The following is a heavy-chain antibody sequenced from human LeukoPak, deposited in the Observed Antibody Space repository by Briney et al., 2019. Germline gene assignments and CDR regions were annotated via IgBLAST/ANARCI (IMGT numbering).Heavy chain of an antibody. CDR1: GFTFSSYA. D-gene: IGHD1-26*01. CDR3: ARERGGYSGSYPDAFDI. J-gene: IGHJ3*02. Sequence: GRSLRLSCAASGFTFSSYAMHWVRQAPGKGLEWVAVISYDGSNKYYADSVKGRFTISRDNSKNTLYLQMNSLRAEDTAVYYCARERGGYSGSYPDAFDIWGQGTMVTVSS. CDR2: ISYDGSNK. V-gene: IGHV3-30-3*01.